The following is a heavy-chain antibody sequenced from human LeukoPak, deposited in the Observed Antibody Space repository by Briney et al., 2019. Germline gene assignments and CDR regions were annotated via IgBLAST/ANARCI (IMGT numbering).Heavy chain of an antibody. V-gene: IGHV4-39*01. CDR2: IYYSGST. Sequence: SETLSLTCTVSGVSVSSSSYYWGWIRQPPGKGLEWIGSIYYSGSTYYNPSLKSRVTISVDTSKDQFSLKLSSVTAADTAVYYCARHFRHYYDTSGPVGYFDYWGQGILVTVSS. J-gene: IGHJ4*02. CDR1: GVSVSSSSYY. CDR3: ARHFRHYYDTSGPVGYFDY. D-gene: IGHD3-22*01.